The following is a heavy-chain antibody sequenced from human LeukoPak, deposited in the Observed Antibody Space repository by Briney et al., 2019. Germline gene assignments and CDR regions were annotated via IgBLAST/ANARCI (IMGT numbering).Heavy chain of an antibody. D-gene: IGHD2-2*01. CDR2: ISYDGSNK. Sequence: GRSLRLSCAASGFTFSSYAMHWVRQAPGKGLEWVAVISYDGSNKYYADSVKGRFTISGDNSKNTLYLQMNSLRAEDTAVYYCARDSGFRYCSSTSCYEYYFDYWGQGTLVTVSS. CDR3: ARDSGFRYCSSTSCYEYYFDY. J-gene: IGHJ4*02. CDR1: GFTFSSYA. V-gene: IGHV3-30*04.